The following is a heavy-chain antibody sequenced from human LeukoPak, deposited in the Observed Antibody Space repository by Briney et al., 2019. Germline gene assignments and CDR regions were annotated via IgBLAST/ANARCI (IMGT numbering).Heavy chain of an antibody. V-gene: IGHV1-69*06. CDR1: AGTFSSYA. J-gene: IGHJ6*04. CDR3: ARDSAIAAGDPYYYYGMDV. Sequence: GSSVKVSCKASAGTFSSYASSWVRQAPGQGLEWMGGIIPIFGTANYAQKFQGRVTITADKSTSTAYMELSSLRSEDTAVYYCARDSAIAAGDPYYYYGMDVWGKGTTVTVSS. CDR2: IIPIFGTA. D-gene: IGHD6-13*01.